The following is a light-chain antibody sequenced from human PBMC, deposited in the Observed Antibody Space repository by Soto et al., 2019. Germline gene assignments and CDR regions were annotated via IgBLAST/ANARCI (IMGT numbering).Light chain of an antibody. CDR3: VLYMGSGISV. J-gene: IGLJ2*01. V-gene: IGLV8-61*01. CDR1: SGSVSSSYY. Sequence: QAVVTREPSFSVSPGRTVTLTCGLSSGSVSSSYYPSWYQQTPGQAPRTLIYNTNTRSSGVPDRFSGSILGNKAALTITGAQADDESDYYCVLYMGSGISVFGGGTQLTVL. CDR2: NTN.